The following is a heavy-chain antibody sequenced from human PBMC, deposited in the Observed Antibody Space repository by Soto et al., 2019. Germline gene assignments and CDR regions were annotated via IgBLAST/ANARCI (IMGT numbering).Heavy chain of an antibody. CDR3: AKGDNLGPKTGYAFDP. Sequence: SQTLSLTCAISGYSVSSNTASWNWIRQSPSRGLEWLGRTYFRSKWYNDYAVSVKSRIIINPDTSNNQFSLQLNSVTPEDTAVYFCAKGDNLGPKTGYAFDPWGQGIMVTVS. CDR1: GYSVSSNTAS. CDR2: TYFRSKWYN. V-gene: IGHV6-1*01. D-gene: IGHD5-12*01. J-gene: IGHJ5*02.